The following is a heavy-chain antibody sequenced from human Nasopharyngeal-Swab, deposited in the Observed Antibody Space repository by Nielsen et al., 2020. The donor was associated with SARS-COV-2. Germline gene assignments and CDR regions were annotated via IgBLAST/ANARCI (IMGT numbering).Heavy chain of an antibody. J-gene: IGHJ4*02. CDR2: INPSGGRT. CDR3: ARDLGYGDYGGGFDY. D-gene: IGHD4-17*01. V-gene: IGHV1-46*01. Sequence: WVRQAPGQRPEWMGIINPSGGRTSYAQKFQGRVTMTRDTSTSTVYMELSSLRSEDTAVYYCARDLGYGDYGGGFDYWGQGTLVTVSS.